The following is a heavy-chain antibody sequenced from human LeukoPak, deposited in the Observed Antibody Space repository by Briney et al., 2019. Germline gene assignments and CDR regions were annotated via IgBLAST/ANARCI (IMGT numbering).Heavy chain of an antibody. V-gene: IGHV3-74*01. Sequence: HSGGSLRLSCVVSGFTFSDYWMHWVRQGPGKGLVWVSRINSDGSNTNYAGSVKGRFTISRDNAKNTLYLQMSSLRAQDTAVYYCARAGGITMIREVMVLNAFDIWGQGTMATVSS. CDR2: INSDGSNT. CDR1: GFTFSDYW. D-gene: IGHD3-22*01. J-gene: IGHJ3*02. CDR3: ARAGGITMIREVMVLNAFDI.